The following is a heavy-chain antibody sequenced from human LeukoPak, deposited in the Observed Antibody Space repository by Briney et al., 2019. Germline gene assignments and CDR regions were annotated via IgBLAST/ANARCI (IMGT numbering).Heavy chain of an antibody. Sequence: SETLPLTCTVSGGSISSSSYYWGWIRQPPGKGLEWIGSIYYSGSTYYNPSLKSRVTISVDTPKNQFSLKLSSVTAADTAVYYCARLELAVAGNFDYWGQGILVTVSS. CDR3: ARLELAVAGNFDY. CDR2: IYYSGST. V-gene: IGHV4-39*01. D-gene: IGHD6-19*01. J-gene: IGHJ4*02. CDR1: GGSISSSSYY.